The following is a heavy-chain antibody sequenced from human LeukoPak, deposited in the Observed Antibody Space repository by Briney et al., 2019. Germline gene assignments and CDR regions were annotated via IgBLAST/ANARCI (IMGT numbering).Heavy chain of an antibody. D-gene: IGHD3-10*01. V-gene: IGHV4-34*01. Sequence: SETLSLTCAVYGGSFSGYYWSWIRQPPGKGLEWIGEINHSGSTNYNPSLKSRVTISVDTSKNQFSLKLSSVTAADTAVYYCARGQRVLLWLGELLFFFDLWGRGTLVTVSS. CDR1: GGSFSGYY. J-gene: IGHJ2*01. CDR3: ARGQRVLLWLGELLFFFDL. CDR2: INHSGST.